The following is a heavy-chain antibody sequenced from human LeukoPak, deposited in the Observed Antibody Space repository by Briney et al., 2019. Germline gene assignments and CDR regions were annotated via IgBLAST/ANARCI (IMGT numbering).Heavy chain of an antibody. Sequence: ASVKVSCKASGYTFTGYYMHWVRQAPGQGREWMGWINPNSGGTNYAQKFQGRVTMTRDTSISTAYMELSRLRSDDTAVYYCARDASKKEVNWFDPWGQGTLVTVSS. CDR2: INPNSGGT. V-gene: IGHV1-2*02. CDR1: GYTFTGYY. D-gene: IGHD2-2*01. CDR3: ARDASKKEVNWFDP. J-gene: IGHJ5*02.